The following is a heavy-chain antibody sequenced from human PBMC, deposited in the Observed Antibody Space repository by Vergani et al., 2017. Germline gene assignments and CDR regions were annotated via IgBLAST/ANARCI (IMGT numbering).Heavy chain of an antibody. V-gene: IGHV1-8*01. CDR1: GYTFTSYD. CDR3: ARVPSPGRGYCSGGSCYSVRYYFDY. D-gene: IGHD2-15*01. Sequence: QVQLVQSGAEVKKPGASVKVSCKASGYTFTSYDINWVRQATGQGLEWMGWMNPNSGNTGYAQKFQGRVTMTRNTSISTAYMELSSLRSEDTAVYYCARVPSPGRGYCSGGSCYSVRYYFDYWGQGTTVTVSS. J-gene: IGHJ4*03. CDR2: MNPNSGNT.